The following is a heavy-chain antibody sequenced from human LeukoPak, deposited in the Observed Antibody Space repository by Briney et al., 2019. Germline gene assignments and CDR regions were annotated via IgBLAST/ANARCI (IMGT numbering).Heavy chain of an antibody. CDR2: IYYSGST. V-gene: IGHV4-39*01. D-gene: IGHD6-6*01. CDR1: GGSISSSNYY. Sequence: RTSETLSLTCTVSGGSISSSNYYWGWIRQPPGKGLEWIGSIYYSGSTYYNPSLKSRVTISVDTSKNQFSLKLSSVTAADTAVYYCVSLVYRSSSIPYWGQGTLVTVSS. CDR3: VSLVYRSSSIPY. J-gene: IGHJ4*02.